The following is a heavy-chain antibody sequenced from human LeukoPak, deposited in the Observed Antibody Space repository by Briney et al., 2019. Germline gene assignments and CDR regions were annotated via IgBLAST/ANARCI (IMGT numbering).Heavy chain of an antibody. V-gene: IGHV4-38-2*01. CDR1: GYSISSGYY. J-gene: IGHJ5*02. CDR3: ASPRGYYDSSGYLSNWFDP. CDR2: IYHSGST. Sequence: SETLSLTSAVSGYSISSGYYWGWIRQPPGKGLEWIGSIYHSGSTYYNPSLKSRVTISVDTSKNQFSLKLSSVTAADTAVYYCASPRGYYDSSGYLSNWFDPWGQGTLVTVSS. D-gene: IGHD3-22*01.